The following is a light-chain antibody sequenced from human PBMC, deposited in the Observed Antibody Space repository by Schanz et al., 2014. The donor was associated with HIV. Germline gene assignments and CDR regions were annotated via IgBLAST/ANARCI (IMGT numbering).Light chain of an antibody. Sequence: EIVMTQSPATLSVSPGDRATLSCRASQSVSRFLAWYQQKPGQAPRLLIYDASTRATGVPARFSGSGSGTDFTLTISSLQSEDFAVYYCQQYGSSPPWTFGQGTKVEIK. CDR3: QQYGSSPPWT. V-gene: IGKV3-15*01. CDR2: DAS. J-gene: IGKJ1*01. CDR1: QSVSRF.